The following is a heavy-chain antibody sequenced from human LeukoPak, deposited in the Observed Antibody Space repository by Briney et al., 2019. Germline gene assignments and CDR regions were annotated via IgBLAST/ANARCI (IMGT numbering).Heavy chain of an antibody. Sequence: ASVKVSCKASGYTFPSYFMHWVRQAPGQGLEWMGIINPTGGSTTYAQKFQGRVTMTRDTSTSTVYMELSSLRSDDTAVYYCARTAARRFDYWGQGNPGHRLL. CDR3: ARTAARRFDY. V-gene: IGHV1-46*01. J-gene: IGHJ4*02. D-gene: IGHD6-6*01. CDR2: INPTGGST. CDR1: GYTFPSYF.